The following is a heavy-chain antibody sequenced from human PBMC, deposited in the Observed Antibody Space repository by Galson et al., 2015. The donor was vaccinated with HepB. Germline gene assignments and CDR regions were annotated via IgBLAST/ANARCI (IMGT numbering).Heavy chain of an antibody. CDR3: AKDRIAAAGPRWDFDY. D-gene: IGHD6-13*01. Sequence: SLRLSCAASGFTFSSYAMSWVRQAPGKGLEWVSAISGSGGSTYYADSVKGRFTISRDNSKNTLYLQMNSLRAEDTAVYYCAKDRIAAAGPRWDFDYWGQEALFTVSS. CDR1: GFTFSSYA. CDR2: ISGSGGST. V-gene: IGHV3-23*01. J-gene: IGHJ4*02.